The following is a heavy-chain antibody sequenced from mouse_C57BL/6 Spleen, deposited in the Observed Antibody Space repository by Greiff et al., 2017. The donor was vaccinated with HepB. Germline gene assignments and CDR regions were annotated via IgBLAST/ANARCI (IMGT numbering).Heavy chain of an antibody. Sequence: EVKLVESGGGLVQPGGSLSLSCAASGFTFTDYYMSWVRQPPGKALEWLGFIRNKANGYTTEYSASVKGRFTISRDNSQSILYLQMNALRAEDSATYYCARSVYYGSSYWDYWGQGTTLTVSS. V-gene: IGHV7-3*01. CDR1: GFTFTDYY. CDR3: ARSVYYGSSYWDY. CDR2: IRNKANGYTT. J-gene: IGHJ2*01. D-gene: IGHD1-1*01.